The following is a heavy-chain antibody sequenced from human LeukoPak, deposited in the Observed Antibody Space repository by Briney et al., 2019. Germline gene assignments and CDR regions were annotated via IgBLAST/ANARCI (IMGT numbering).Heavy chain of an antibody. CDR1: GYTFTSYD. V-gene: IGHV1-8*03. J-gene: IGHJ4*02. D-gene: IGHD6-13*01. CDR3: ARGSGIAAVGTWGY. Sequence: ASVKVSCKASGYTFTSYDINWVRQATGQGLEWMGWMNPNSGNTGYAQKFQGRVTITRNTSISTAYMELSSLRSEDTAVYYCARGSGIAAVGTWGYWGQGTLVTVSS. CDR2: MNPNSGNT.